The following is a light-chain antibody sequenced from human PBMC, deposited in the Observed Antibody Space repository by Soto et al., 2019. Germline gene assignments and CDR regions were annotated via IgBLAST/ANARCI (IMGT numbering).Light chain of an antibody. Sequence: EILVTQSPVTLSLSPGDRATLSCRASQGFXSSYLAWYQQKPGQAPRLRXACASSRATGSPDRLSGSGSATDFTLTIIRLEPKDFAVYYCQQYGSAPSTFGQGTRLEIK. J-gene: IGKJ5*01. V-gene: IGKV3-20*01. CDR3: QQYGSAPST. CDR1: QGFXSSY. CDR2: CAS.